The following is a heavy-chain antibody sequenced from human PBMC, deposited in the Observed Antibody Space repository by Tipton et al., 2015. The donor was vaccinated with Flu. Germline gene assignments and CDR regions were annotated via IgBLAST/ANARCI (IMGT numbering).Heavy chain of an antibody. J-gene: IGHJ4*02. CDR3: ARPPEDYYDSSGFYFTAFAF. CDR2: IYPGDSDT. V-gene: IGHV5-51*01. D-gene: IGHD3-22*01. CDR1: GYSFTSYW. Sequence: QLVQSGAEVKKPGESLKISCKGSGYSFTSYWIGWVRQMPGKGLEWMGIIYPGDSDTRYSPSFQGQVTISADKSISTAYLQWSSLEASETAMYYCARPPEDYYDSSGFYFTAFAFWGQGTLVTVSS.